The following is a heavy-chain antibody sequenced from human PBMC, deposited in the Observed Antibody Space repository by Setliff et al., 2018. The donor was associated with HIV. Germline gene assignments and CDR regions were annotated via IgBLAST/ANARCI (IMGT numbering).Heavy chain of an antibody. Sequence: PSETLSLTCTVSGDFFSSDYYWSWVRQPPGKGLEWIGRIYYSRNTNYNPSLKSRVTISVETSKNQFSLKLNSVTAADTAVYYCARDPGGLYCTSASCQGGCFDPWGQGTLVTVSS. CDR2: IYYSRNT. D-gene: IGHD2-2*01. CDR1: GDFFSSDYY. CDR3: ARDPGGLYCTSASCQGGCFDP. J-gene: IGHJ5*02. V-gene: IGHV4-61*01.